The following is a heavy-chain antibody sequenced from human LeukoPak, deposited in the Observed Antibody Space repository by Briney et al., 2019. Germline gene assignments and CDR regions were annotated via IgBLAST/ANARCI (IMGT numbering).Heavy chain of an antibody. V-gene: IGHV1-18*01. J-gene: IGHJ4*02. CDR2: ISAYNGNT. CDR3: ARADPRSLSGLLLRY. D-gene: IGHD3-22*01. CDR1: GYTFTSYG. Sequence: ASVKVSCKASGYTFTSYGISWVRQAPGQGLEWMGWISAYNGNTNYAQKLQGRVTMTTDTSTSTAYMELRSLRSDDTAAYYCARADPRSLSGLLLRYWGQGTLVTVSS.